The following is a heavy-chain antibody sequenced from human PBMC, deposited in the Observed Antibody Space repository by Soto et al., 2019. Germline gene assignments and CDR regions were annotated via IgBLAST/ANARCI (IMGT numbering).Heavy chain of an antibody. V-gene: IGHV1-18*01. J-gene: IGHJ4*02. CDR1: RYTFPSYC. Sequence: SVKVCCKGSRYTFPSYCIRWVRAAPGQGLEWMGWISAYNGNTNYAQKRQGRVTMTTDTSTSKAYMELRSLRSDDTAVYYCARVHYYYDSSGYYDYWGQGTLVTVS. CDR3: ARVHYYYDSSGYYDY. D-gene: IGHD3-22*01. CDR2: ISAYNGNT.